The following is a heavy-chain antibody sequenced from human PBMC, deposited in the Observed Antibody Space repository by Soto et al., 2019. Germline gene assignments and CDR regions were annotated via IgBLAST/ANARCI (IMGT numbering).Heavy chain of an antibody. V-gene: IGHV2-5*02. CDR3: AHLQGAALLWFGELVVLQKYYFDY. CDR2: IYWDDDK. J-gene: IGHJ4*02. D-gene: IGHD3-10*01. Sequence: QITLKESGPTLVKPTQTLTLTCTFSGFSLSTSGVGVGWIRQPPGKALEWLALIYWDDDKRYSPSLKSRLTITKHTSKNQVVLTKTNMDPVDTATYYCAHLQGAALLWFGELVVLQKYYFDYWGQGTLVTVSS. CDR1: GFSLSTSGVG.